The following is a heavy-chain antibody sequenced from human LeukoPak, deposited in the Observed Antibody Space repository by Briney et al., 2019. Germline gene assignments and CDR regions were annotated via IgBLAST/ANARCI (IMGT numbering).Heavy chain of an antibody. Sequence: SETLSLTCTVSGGSISSYYWSWIRQPAGKGLEWIGRIYTSGSTNYNPSLKSRVTMSVDTSKNQFSLKLSSVTAADTAVYYCARDDRSGSYYGPFDYWGQGTLVAVSS. CDR2: IYTSGST. V-gene: IGHV4-4*07. CDR3: ARDDRSGSYYGPFDY. J-gene: IGHJ4*02. CDR1: GGSISSYY. D-gene: IGHD3-10*01.